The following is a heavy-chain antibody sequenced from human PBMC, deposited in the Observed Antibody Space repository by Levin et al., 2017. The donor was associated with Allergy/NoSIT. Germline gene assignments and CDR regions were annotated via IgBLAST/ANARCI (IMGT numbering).Heavy chain of an antibody. CDR2: IYSDGST. Sequence: GGSLRLSCAASGLTVSSNYVSWVRQAPGKGLEWISVIYSDGSTYYAASVRGRFTISRDNSKNTLFLQMNSLRAEDTAVYYCDFSSHWSDGNDYWGQGTLVTVSS. J-gene: IGHJ4*02. CDR1: GLTVSSNY. CDR3: DFSSHWSDGNDY. D-gene: IGHD2-2*01. V-gene: IGHV3-53*01.